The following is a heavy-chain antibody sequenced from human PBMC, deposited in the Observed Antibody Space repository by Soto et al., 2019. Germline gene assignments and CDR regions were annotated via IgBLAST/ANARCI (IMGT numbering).Heavy chain of an antibody. Sequence: EVQLLESGGGLVQPGGSLRLSCAASGFTFNNFGMSWVRQAPGKGLEWVSTISGSGADTYYADSVKGRLTISRDNSKNTLYLLMNSPRAEDTAVYYCAKGPNWNYGAIDSWGQGPLVTVSS. J-gene: IGHJ4*02. D-gene: IGHD1-7*01. CDR2: ISGSGADT. CDR1: GFTFNNFG. CDR3: AKGPNWNYGAIDS. V-gene: IGHV3-23*01.